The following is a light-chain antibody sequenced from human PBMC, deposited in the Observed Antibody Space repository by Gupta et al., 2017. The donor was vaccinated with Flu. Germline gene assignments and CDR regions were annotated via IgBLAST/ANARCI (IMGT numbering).Light chain of an antibody. J-gene: IGKJ2*01. CDR3: QQYGSHSYT. Sequence: DIQMTQSPSTLSASVGDRVTITCRASQSISSWLAWYQQKPGKAPKLLIYTASTLQSGVPSRFSGSGSETEFTLTISSLQPDDFATYYCQQYGSHSYTFGQGTKLEIK. CDR1: QSISSW. V-gene: IGKV1-5*03. CDR2: TAS.